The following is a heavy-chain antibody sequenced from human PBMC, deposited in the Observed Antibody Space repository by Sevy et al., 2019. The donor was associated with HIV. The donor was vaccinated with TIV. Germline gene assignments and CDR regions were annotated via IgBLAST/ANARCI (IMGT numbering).Heavy chain of an antibody. CDR1: GYTLTQFS. J-gene: IGHJ4*02. D-gene: IGHD3-22*01. V-gene: IGHV1-24*01. CDR2: FDPEDGDPEDGKT. CDR3: ATTKDYYDSSGYPFDY. Sequence: ASVKVSCKVSGYTLTQFSMHWVRQAPGKGLEWMTTFDPEDGDPEDGKTIYEQKFLGRVTMTEDTSTDTAYMELSSLRSDDTAVYYCATTKDYYDSSGYPFDYWGQGTLVTVSS.